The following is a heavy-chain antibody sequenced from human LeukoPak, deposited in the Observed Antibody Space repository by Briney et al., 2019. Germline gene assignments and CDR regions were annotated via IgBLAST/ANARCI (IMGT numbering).Heavy chain of an antibody. Sequence: GGSLRLSCAASGFTFSSYAMIWVRQAPGKGLEGVSSISSSGEYTYYADSAKGRFTISSDSSKHTLYLQMNSLRAEDTAVYWCAKRGSANPYYNYYMHVWGKGTTVTVSS. CDR1: GFTFSSYA. D-gene: IGHD3-10*01. J-gene: IGHJ6*03. CDR3: AKRGSANPYYNYYMHV. CDR2: ISSSGEYT. V-gene: IGHV3-23*01.